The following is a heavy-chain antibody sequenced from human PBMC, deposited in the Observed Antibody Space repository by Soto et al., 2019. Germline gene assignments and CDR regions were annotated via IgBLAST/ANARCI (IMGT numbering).Heavy chain of an antibody. V-gene: IGHV1-69*08. J-gene: IGHJ4*02. Sequence: QVHLVQSGAEVRKPGSSVKVSCKASGGTSSTYTISWVRQAPGQGLGWMGRIIAVLGITNYAQSFQGRVTITADKSTSTAYMELSSMRSEDTAVYYCAREEGTVTYDYWGQGTLVTVSS. CDR2: IIAVLGIT. CDR3: AREEGTVTYDY. CDR1: GGTSSTYT. D-gene: IGHD4-17*01.